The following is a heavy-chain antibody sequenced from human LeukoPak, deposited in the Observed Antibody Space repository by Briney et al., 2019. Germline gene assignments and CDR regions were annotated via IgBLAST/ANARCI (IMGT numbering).Heavy chain of an antibody. J-gene: IGHJ5*02. V-gene: IGHV3-30*01. CDR2: ISYDGSNK. Sequence: PGGSLRLSCAASGFTFSSYDMHWVRQAPGKGLEWVAVISYDGSNKYYADSVKGRFTISRDNSKNTLYLQMNSLRAEDTAVYYCARDRIAVSLNWFDPWGQGTLVTVSS. D-gene: IGHD6-19*01. CDR3: ARDRIAVSLNWFDP. CDR1: GFTFSSYD.